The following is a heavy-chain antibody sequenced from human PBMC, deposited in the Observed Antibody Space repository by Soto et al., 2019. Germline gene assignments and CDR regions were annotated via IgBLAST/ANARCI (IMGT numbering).Heavy chain of an antibody. Sequence: VQLLDSGGGLVQPGGSLRLSCAASGFTFSSYAMSWVRQAPGKGLEWVSAISGSGGSTYYADSVKGRFTISRDNSKNTLYLQMNSLRAEDTAVYYCATSSNYDFWSGYPKDYYYYGMDVWGQGTTVTVSS. V-gene: IGHV3-23*01. CDR3: ATSSNYDFWSGYPKDYYYYGMDV. CDR1: GFTFSSYA. J-gene: IGHJ6*02. D-gene: IGHD3-3*01. CDR2: ISGSGGST.